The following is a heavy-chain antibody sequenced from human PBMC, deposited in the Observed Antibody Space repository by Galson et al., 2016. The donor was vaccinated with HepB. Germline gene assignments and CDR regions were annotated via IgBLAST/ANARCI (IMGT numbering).Heavy chain of an antibody. CDR2: ISGSGGST. CDR1: GLTFSSYG. J-gene: IGHJ4*02. CDR3: AKCRDGCY. Sequence: SLRLSCAASGLTFSSYGMTWVRQAPGKGLEWVSSISGSGGSTYYADSVKGRFTISRDNSKNTLYLQMNSLRAEDTAVYYCAKCRDGCYWGQGTLVTVSS. V-gene: IGHV3-23*01. D-gene: IGHD3-10*01.